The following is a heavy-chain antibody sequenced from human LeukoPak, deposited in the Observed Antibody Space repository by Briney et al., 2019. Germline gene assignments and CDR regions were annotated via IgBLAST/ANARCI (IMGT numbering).Heavy chain of an antibody. CDR3: TRRVFGGNCYYDY. D-gene: IGHD4-23*01. CDR1: GFTFSDYS. V-gene: IGHV3-72*01. J-gene: IGHJ4*02. CDR2: IINKPNSYTT. Sequence: PGGSLRLSCAASGFTFSDYSMDWVRQAPGKGLEWVGRIINKPNSYTTDYAASVKGRFTISRDDSKNSLYLQMNSLKIEDTAVYYCTRRVFGGNCYYDYWGQGALVTVSS.